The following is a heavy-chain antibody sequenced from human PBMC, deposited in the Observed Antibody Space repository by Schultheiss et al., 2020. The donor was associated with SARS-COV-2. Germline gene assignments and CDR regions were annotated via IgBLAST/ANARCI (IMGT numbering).Heavy chain of an antibody. V-gene: IGHV3-30-3*01. J-gene: IGHJ4*02. CDR2: ISYDGSNK. D-gene: IGHD4-23*01. CDR3: ARGPTSGNSLVWYFDY. Sequence: GGSLRLSCAASGFTFSSYAMHWVRQAPGKGLEWVAVISYDGSNKYYADSVKGRFTISRDNSKNTLYLQMYSLRAEDTAVYYCARGPTSGNSLVWYFDYWGQGTLVTVSS. CDR1: GFTFSSYA.